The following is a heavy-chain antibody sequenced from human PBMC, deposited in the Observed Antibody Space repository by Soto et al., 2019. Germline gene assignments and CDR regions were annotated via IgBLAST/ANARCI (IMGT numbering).Heavy chain of an antibody. CDR3: AREEDREEPVDY. Sequence: QVQLVESGGGVVQPGRSLRLSCAASGFTFSSYGMHWVRQAPGKGLEWVAVIWYDGSNKYYADSVKGRFTISRDNSKNTLYLQMSSLRAEDTAVYYCAREEDREEPVDYWGQGTLVTVSS. J-gene: IGHJ4*02. CDR2: IWYDGSNK. V-gene: IGHV3-33*01. D-gene: IGHD1-1*01. CDR1: GFTFSSYG.